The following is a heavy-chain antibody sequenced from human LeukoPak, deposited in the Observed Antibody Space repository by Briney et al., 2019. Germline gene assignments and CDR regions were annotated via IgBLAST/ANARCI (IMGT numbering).Heavy chain of an antibody. J-gene: IGHJ4*02. CDR3: TRIYESSGYYDYFDY. CDR2: IRSKAYGGTT. Sequence: PGRSLRLSCTASGFTFGDYAMSWVRQAPGKGLEWVGFIRSKAYGGTTEYAASVKGRFTISRDDSKSIAYLQMNSLKTEDTAVYYCTRIYESSGYYDYFDYWGQGTLVTVSS. V-gene: IGHV3-49*04. CDR1: GFTFGDYA. D-gene: IGHD3-22*01.